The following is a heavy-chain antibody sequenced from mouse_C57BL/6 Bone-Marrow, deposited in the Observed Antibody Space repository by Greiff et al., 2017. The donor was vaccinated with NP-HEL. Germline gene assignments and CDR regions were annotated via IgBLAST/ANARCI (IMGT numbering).Heavy chain of an antibody. J-gene: IGHJ3*01. CDR1: GFTFSSYG. CDR3: ASPYDYDVAWFAY. V-gene: IGHV5-6*01. Sequence: EVQRVESGGDLVKPGGSLKLSCAASGFTFSSYGMSWVRQTPDKRLEWVATISSGGSYTYYPDSVKGRFTISIDNAKNTLYLQMSSLKSEDTAMYYCASPYDYDVAWFAYWGQGTLVTVSA. D-gene: IGHD2-4*01. CDR2: ISSGGSYT.